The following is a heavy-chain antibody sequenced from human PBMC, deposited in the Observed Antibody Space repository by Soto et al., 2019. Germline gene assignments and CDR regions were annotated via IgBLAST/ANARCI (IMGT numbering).Heavy chain of an antibody. V-gene: IGHV3-21*01. CDR1: GFTFSSYS. J-gene: IGHJ4*02. CDR3: ARELRFLEWLLMGYFDY. CDR2: ISSSSSYI. D-gene: IGHD3-3*01. Sequence: PGGSLRLSCAASGFTFSSYSMNWVRQAPGKGLEWVSSISSSSSYIYYADSVKGRFTISRDNAKNSLYLQMNSLRAEDTAVYYCARELRFLEWLLMGYFDYWGQGT.